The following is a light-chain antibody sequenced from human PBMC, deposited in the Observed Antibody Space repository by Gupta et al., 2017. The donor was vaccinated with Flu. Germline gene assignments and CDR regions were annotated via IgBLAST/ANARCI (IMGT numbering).Light chain of an antibody. CDR2: DAS. Sequence: ILLTQSPATLSLSPGERATLSCRSSQSVSSYLAWYQQKPGQAPRLLIYDASNRATGIPARFSGSGSGKEFTITISSLEPEDFAVYYCQQRSNWPRSWTFGQGTKVEIK. CDR3: QQRSNWPRSWT. J-gene: IGKJ1*01. CDR1: QSVSSY. V-gene: IGKV3-11*01.